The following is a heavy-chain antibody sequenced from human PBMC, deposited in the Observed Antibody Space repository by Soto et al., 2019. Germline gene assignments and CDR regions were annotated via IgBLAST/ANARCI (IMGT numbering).Heavy chain of an antibody. Sequence: PGGSLRLSCAASGFTFSSYGMHWVRQAPGKGLEWVAVISYDGSNKYYADSVKGRFTISRDNSKNTLYLQMYSLRAEDTAVYYCAKVGHISSDKDYWGQGTLVTVSS. CDR1: GFTFSSYG. CDR3: AKVGHISSDKDY. CDR2: ISYDGSNK. J-gene: IGHJ4*02. V-gene: IGHV3-30*18. D-gene: IGHD6-19*01.